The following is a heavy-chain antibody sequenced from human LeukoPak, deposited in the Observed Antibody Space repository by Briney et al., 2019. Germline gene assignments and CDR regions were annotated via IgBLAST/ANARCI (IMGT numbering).Heavy chain of an antibody. CDR1: GFTFSNSW. CDR3: AGGNSMDV. Sequence: GGSLRLSCAVSGFTFSNSWMYWVRQAPGKGLEGVANIKSDGSGISYVDSVKGRFIISRDNARNSLYLQMNSLRAEDTAVYFCAGGNSMDVWGKGTAVTVSS. CDR2: IKSDGSGI. D-gene: IGHD1/OR15-1a*01. V-gene: IGHV3-7*03. J-gene: IGHJ6*04.